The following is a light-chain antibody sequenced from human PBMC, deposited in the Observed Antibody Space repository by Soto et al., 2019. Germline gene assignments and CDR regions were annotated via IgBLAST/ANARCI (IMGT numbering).Light chain of an antibody. CDR3: CSSAPESTYV. CDR2: RGT. Sequence: QCVLAQPASVTGTPDQSITISCTATSSVVGAYDAASWYQQHSGTAPQVIIYRGTKRPSGVSTRFSRSVSGNAASLTISGLQAEDEAVYFCCSSAPESTYVFGSGTNVTVL. V-gene: IGLV2-23*01. CDR1: SSVVGAYDA. J-gene: IGLJ1*01.